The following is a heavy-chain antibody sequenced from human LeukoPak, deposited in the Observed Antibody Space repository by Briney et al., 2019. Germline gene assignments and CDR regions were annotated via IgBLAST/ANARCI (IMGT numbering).Heavy chain of an antibody. Sequence: SETLSLTCTVSGGSISSSSYYWGWIRQPPGKGLEWIGSIYYSGSTNYNPSLKSRVTMSVDTSKNQFSLKLSSVTAAGTAVYYCARDRTYSYCSSTSCYDYYYGMDVWGQGTTVTVSS. D-gene: IGHD2-2*01. V-gene: IGHV4-39*07. CDR3: ARDRTYSYCSSTSCYDYYYGMDV. CDR1: GGSISSSSYY. CDR2: IYYSGST. J-gene: IGHJ6*02.